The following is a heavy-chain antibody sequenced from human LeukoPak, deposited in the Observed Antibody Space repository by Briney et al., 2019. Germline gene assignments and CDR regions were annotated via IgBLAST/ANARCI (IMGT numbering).Heavy chain of an antibody. D-gene: IGHD6-19*01. V-gene: IGHV1-69*13. J-gene: IGHJ4*02. CDR3: ARWLDSSGGNFDY. Sequence: ASVKVSCKASGGTFSSYAISWVRQAPGQGLEWMGGIIPIFGTANYAQKFQGRVTITADESTSTAYMELSSLRSEDTAVYYCARWLDSSGGNFDYWGQGTLVTVSS. CDR2: IIPIFGTA. CDR1: GGTFSSYA.